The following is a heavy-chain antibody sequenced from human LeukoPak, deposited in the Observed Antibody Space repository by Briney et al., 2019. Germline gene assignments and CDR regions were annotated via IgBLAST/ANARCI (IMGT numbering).Heavy chain of an antibody. D-gene: IGHD1-26*01. J-gene: IGHJ3*02. CDR2: IYGSSRT. CDR3: AKAGRELTAPEAFDI. V-gene: IGHV3-66*01. Sequence: GGSLRLSCAGSGFIVSSNYMSWVRQAAGKGLEWVSVIYGSSRTYYADFVKGRFTISRDNSKNTVYLQMDSLRAEDAAVYYCAKAGRELTAPEAFDIWGQGTMVTVSS. CDR1: GFIVSSNY.